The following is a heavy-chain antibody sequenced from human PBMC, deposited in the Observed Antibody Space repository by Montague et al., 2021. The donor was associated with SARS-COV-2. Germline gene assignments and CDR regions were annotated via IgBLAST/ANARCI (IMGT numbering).Heavy chain of an antibody. CDR1: GASVGSSD. CDR2: FYSVGST. Sequence: SETLSLTCTVSGASVGSSDWGWIRQPPGKGLEWIGYFYSVGSTDYNPSLKSRATISRDTSKNQFSLKVRSVTAADTAVYYCARGTMTADAFDIWGKGTMVTVSS. CDR3: ARGTMTADAFDI. V-gene: IGHV4-59*02. D-gene: IGHD1-14*01. J-gene: IGHJ3*02.